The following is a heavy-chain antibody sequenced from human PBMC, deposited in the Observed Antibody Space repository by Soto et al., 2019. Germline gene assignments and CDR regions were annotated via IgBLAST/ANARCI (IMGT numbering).Heavy chain of an antibody. Sequence: QVQLVQSGAEVKKPGSSVKVSCKASGGTFSSYTISWVRQAPGQGLEWMGRIIPILGIANYAQKFQGRVXIXAXXSTSTAYMELSSLRSEDTAVYYCASRTRGQQLVAYWGQGTLVTVSS. CDR1: GGTFSSYT. CDR2: IIPILGIA. J-gene: IGHJ4*02. D-gene: IGHD6-13*01. CDR3: ASRTRGQQLVAY. V-gene: IGHV1-69*02.